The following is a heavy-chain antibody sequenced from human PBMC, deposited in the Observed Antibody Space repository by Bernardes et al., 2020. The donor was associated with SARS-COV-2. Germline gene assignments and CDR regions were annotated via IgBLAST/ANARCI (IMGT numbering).Heavy chain of an antibody. V-gene: IGHV4-4*07. CDR3: ARDAVGYCTNGVCYTAFDY. CDR1: GGSISSYY. J-gene: IGHJ4*02. Sequence: ETLSLTCTVSGGSISSYYWSWIRQPAGKGLEWIGRIYTSGSTNYNPSLKSRVTMSVDTSKNQFSLKLSSVTAADTAVYYCARDAVGYCTNGVCYTAFDYWGQGTLVTVSS. D-gene: IGHD2-8*01. CDR2: IYTSGST.